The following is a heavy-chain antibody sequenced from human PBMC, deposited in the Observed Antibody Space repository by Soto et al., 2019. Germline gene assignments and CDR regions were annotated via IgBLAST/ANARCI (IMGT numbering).Heavy chain of an antibody. V-gene: IGHV5-51*01. CDR1: GYSFTSYW. Sequence: PGESLKISCKGSGYSFTSYWIGWVRQMPGKGLEWMGIIYPGDSDTRYSPSFQGQVTISADKSISTAYLQWSSLKASDTAIYYCARRYDSSGYYFFFDYWGQGTLVTVSS. D-gene: IGHD3-22*01. J-gene: IGHJ4*02. CDR3: ARRYDSSGYYFFFDY. CDR2: IYPGDSDT.